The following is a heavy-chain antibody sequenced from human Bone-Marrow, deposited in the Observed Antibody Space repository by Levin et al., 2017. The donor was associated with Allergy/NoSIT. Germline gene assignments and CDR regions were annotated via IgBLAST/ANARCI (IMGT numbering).Heavy chain of an antibody. Sequence: PGGSLRLSCAASGFTFSSYAMSWVRQAPGKGLEWVSAISGSGGSTYYADSVKGRFTISRDNSKNTLYLQMNSLRAEDTAVYYCAKDLIFGVVIIIPVGDDYGMDVWGQGTTVTVSS. CDR1: GFTFSSYA. CDR2: ISGSGGST. J-gene: IGHJ6*02. V-gene: IGHV3-23*01. CDR3: AKDLIFGVVIIIPVGDDYGMDV. D-gene: IGHD3-3*01.